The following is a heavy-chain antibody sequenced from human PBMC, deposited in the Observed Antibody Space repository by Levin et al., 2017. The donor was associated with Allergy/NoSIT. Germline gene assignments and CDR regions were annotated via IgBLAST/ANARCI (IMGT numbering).Heavy chain of an antibody. V-gene: IGHV3-33*01. J-gene: IGHJ3*02. Sequence: GGSLRLSCAASGFTFSSYGMHWVRQAPGKGLEWVAVIWYDGSNKYYADSVKGRFTISRDNSKNTLYLQMNSLRAEDTAVYYCARDGYGQQLVQGDAFDIWGQGTMVTVSS. CDR1: GFTFSSYG. D-gene: IGHD6-13*01. CDR2: IWYDGSNK. CDR3: ARDGYGQQLVQGDAFDI.